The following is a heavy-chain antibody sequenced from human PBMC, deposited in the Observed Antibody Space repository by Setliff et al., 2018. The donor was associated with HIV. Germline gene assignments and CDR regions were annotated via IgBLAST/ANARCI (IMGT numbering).Heavy chain of an antibody. CDR3: ARGQPQGGGTYWSAFDI. D-gene: IGHD1-26*01. CDR2: IDYSGST. J-gene: IGHJ3*02. CDR1: GGSISSSSYY. V-gene: IGHV4-39*07. Sequence: PSETLSLTCTVSGGSISSSSYYWGWIRQPPGKGLEWIGSIDYSGSTYYNPSLKSRVTISVDTSKNQFSLKLNSVTAADTAVYYCARGQPQGGGTYWSAFDIWGQGTMVTVSS.